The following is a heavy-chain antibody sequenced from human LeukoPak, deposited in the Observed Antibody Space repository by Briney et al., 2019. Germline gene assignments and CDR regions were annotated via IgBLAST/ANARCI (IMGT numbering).Heavy chain of an antibody. CDR3: ARDPRYSSTWYYFGY. Sequence: GGSLRLSCAASGFSFSSYALHWVRQAPGKGLEWVAAVWYDGSKKYYADSVKGRFTISRDNSKNTLYLQMNSLRAEDTAVYYGARDPRYSSTWYYFGYWGQGTLVTVSA. V-gene: IGHV3-33*01. D-gene: IGHD6-13*01. CDR2: VWYDGSKK. CDR1: GFSFSSYA. J-gene: IGHJ4*02.